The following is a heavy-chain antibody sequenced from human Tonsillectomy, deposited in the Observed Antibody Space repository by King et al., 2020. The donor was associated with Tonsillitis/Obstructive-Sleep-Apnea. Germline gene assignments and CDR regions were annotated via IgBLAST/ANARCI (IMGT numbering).Heavy chain of an antibody. Sequence: QLQESGPGLVKPSETLSLTCTVSGGSISSYYWSWIRQPPGKGLEWIGYIYYSGSTNYNPSLNSRFTIPVETSKNQFSLKLSSVTAADTAVYYCASLITGTTLDYWGQGTLVTVSS. CDR2: IYYSGST. CDR1: GGSISSYY. V-gene: IGHV4-59*01. D-gene: IGHD1-7*01. J-gene: IGHJ4*02. CDR3: ASLITGTTLDY.